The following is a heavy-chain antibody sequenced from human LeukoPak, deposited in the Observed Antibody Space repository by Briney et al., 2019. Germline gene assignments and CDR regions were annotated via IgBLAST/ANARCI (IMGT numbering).Heavy chain of an antibody. Sequence: SETLSLTCTVSGGSISSSSYYWGWIRQPPGKGLEWIGSIYYSGSTYYNPSLKSRVTISVDTSKNQFFLKLSSVTAADTAVYYCARAVRISGYFDYWGQGTLVTVSS. CDR1: GGSISSSSYY. D-gene: IGHD2-15*01. V-gene: IGHV4-39*07. J-gene: IGHJ4*02. CDR3: ARAVRISGYFDY. CDR2: IYYSGST.